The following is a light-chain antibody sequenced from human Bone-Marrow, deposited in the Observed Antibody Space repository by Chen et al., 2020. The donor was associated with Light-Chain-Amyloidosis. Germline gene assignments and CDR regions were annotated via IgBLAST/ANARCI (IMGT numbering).Light chain of an antibody. CDR1: DLPTKY. Sequence: SYELTQPPSVSVSPVQPARITCSGDDLPTKYAYWYQQKPGQAPVLVIHRDTEWPAGISERFSGSSSGTTATLTISGVQAEDEADYHCQSADSSGTYEVIFGGGTKLTVL. CDR3: QSADSSGTYEVI. V-gene: IGLV3-25*03. J-gene: IGLJ2*01. CDR2: RDT.